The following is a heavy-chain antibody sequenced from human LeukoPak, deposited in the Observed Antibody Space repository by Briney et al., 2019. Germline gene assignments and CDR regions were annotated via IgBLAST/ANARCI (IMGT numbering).Heavy chain of an antibody. Sequence: GGSLRLSCAASGFAFDDYAMNWVRQVPGKGLEWVASINWNGDTTGYGDSVKGRFTIPRDNAKSFLYLQMNSLRADDTAIYYCARSNMIRSGGLSFYWGQGTLVSVSS. CDR2: INWNGDTT. CDR3: ARSNMIRSGGLSFY. D-gene: IGHD3-16*01. CDR1: GFAFDDYA. J-gene: IGHJ4*02. V-gene: IGHV3-20*04.